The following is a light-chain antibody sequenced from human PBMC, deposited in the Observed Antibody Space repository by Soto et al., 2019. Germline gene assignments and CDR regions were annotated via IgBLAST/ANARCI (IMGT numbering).Light chain of an antibody. CDR3: QQYYSNTPT. CDR1: QNVLYNSNNKNY. Sequence: DIVMTQSPDSLAVSLGERATINCKSSQNVLYNSNNKNYLAWYQQRPGQPPKLLIYWASTRESGVPDRFSGSGSGTDFTLTISSLQAEDVAVYYCQQYYSNTPTFGPGTKVDIK. CDR2: WAS. V-gene: IGKV4-1*01. J-gene: IGKJ3*01.